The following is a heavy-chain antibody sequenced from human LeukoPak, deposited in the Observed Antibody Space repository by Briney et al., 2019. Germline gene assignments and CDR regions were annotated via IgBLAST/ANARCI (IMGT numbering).Heavy chain of an antibody. CDR2: IYISGST. V-gene: IGHV4-4*07. CDR1: GGSISSYY. CDR3: ARDRGTWNDDGFDY. Sequence: SETLSLTCTVSGGSISSYYWSWIRQPAGKGLECMGRIYISGSTNYNPSLKSRVTMSVDTSKNQFSLKLSSVTAADTAVYYCARDRGTWNDDGFDYWGQGTLVTVSS. D-gene: IGHD1-1*01. J-gene: IGHJ4*02.